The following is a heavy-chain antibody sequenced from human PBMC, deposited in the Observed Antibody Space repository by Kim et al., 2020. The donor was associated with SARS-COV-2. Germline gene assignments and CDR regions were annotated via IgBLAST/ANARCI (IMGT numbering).Heavy chain of an antibody. CDR2: IWYDGSNK. J-gene: IGHJ3*02. V-gene: IGHV3-33*01. D-gene: IGHD3-16*01. CDR3: VRWGPKKSLDI. CDR1: GFTFSSHG. Sequence: GGSLRLSCAASGFTFSSHGMHWVRQAPGKGLEWVAVIWYDGSNKYYRDSVKDRFIISRDNSKNTVHLQMSSLRSEDTALYYCVRWGPKKSLDIWGQGTMV.